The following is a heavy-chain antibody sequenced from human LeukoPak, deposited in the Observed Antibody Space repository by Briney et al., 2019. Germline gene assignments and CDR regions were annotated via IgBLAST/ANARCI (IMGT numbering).Heavy chain of an antibody. V-gene: IGHV3-11*03. Sequence: GGSLRLSCAASGFTFSDYYMSWIRQAPGKGLEWVSYISSSSSYTNYADSVKGRFTISRDNAKNSLYLQMNSLRAEDTAVYYCAKTRGISETTGGGWFDPWGQGTLVIVSS. CDR3: AKTRGISETTGGGWFDP. D-gene: IGHD1-20*01. J-gene: IGHJ5*02. CDR1: GFTFSDYY. CDR2: ISSSSSYT.